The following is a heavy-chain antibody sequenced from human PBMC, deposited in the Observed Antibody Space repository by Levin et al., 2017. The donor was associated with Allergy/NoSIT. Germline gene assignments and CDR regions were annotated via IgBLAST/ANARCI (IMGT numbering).Heavy chain of an antibody. CDR1: GDSVSSGSFSSGNYY. J-gene: IGHJ4*02. D-gene: IGHD3-9*01. CDR2: IYYSGTT. CDR3: ARGYYNILTGYYIDY. V-gene: IGHV4-61*01. Sequence: SETLSLTCTVSGDSVSSGSFSSGNYYWSWIRQPPGKGLEWIGYIYYSGTTNYNPSLKSRVTISVDASKKQFSLKLRSVAAADTAVYFCARGYYNILTGYYIDYWGQGTLVTVSS.